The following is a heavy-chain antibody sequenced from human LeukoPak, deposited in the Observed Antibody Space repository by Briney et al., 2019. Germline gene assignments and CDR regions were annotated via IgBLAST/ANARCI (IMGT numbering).Heavy chain of an antibody. CDR3: VRGRGVPEYYFDY. V-gene: IGHV3-74*01. J-gene: IGHJ4*02. CDR1: GFTFSSYW. Sequence: GGSLRLSCANSGFTFSSYWMHWVRQAPGKGLVWASRIKTDGSSTTYADFVQGRFTISRDNAKNTLYLQMNSLRADDTAVYYCVRGRGVPEYYFDYWGQGTLVTVSS. CDR2: IKTDGSST. D-gene: IGHD2-2*01.